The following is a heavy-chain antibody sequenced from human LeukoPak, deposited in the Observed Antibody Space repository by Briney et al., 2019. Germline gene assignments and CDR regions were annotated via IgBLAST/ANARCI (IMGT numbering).Heavy chain of an antibody. D-gene: IGHD6-13*01. V-gene: IGHV3-21*01. CDR2: ISSSSSYI. CDR1: GFTFSSYS. Sequence: GGSLRLSCAASGFTFSSYSMNWVRQAPGKGLEWVSSISSSSSYIYYADSVKGRFTISRDNAKNSLYLQMNSLRAEDTAVYYCAKRYSSSGRFDPWGQGTLVTVSS. CDR3: AKRYSSSGRFDP. J-gene: IGHJ5*02.